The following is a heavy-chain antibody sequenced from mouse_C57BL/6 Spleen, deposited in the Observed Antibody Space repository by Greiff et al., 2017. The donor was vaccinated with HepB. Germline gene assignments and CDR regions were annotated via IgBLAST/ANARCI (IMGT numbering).Heavy chain of an antibody. CDR3: ARDTYYSNYFGY. CDR1: GFTFSSYA. Sequence: EVQGVESGGGLVKPGGSLKLSCAASGFTFSSYAMSWVRQTPEKRLEWVATISDGGSYTYYPDNVKGRFTISRDNAKNNLYLQLSHLKSEDTAMYYCARDTYYSNYFGYWGQGTTLTVSS. J-gene: IGHJ2*01. D-gene: IGHD2-5*01. V-gene: IGHV5-4*01. CDR2: ISDGGSYT.